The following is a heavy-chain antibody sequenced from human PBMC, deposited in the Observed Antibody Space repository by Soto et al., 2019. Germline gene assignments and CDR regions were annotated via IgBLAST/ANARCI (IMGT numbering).Heavy chain of an antibody. V-gene: IGHV3-23*01. CDR2: IIGSGDSA. CDR3: ARDRGTTTVTFDAFQH. CDR1: GFSFNSYS. D-gene: IGHD4-17*01. J-gene: IGHJ1*01. Sequence: EVQLLESGGGLVQPGGSLRLSCAASGFSFNSYSMSWVRQAPGKGLEWVAGIIGSGDSAYYADSVKGRFTISRDNSKNTLSLQMNSLRARDTAIYYCARDRGTTTVTFDAFQHWGQGTLVAVSS.